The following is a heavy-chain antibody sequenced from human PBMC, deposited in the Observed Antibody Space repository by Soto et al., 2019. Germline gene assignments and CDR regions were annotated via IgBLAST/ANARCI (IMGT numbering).Heavy chain of an antibody. V-gene: IGHV3-48*02. Sequence: GSLXLSCAASGFTFSSYSMNWVRQAPGKGLEWVSHISSRISTIYYADSVKGRFTISRDNAKNSLYLQMNSLRNEDTAVYYCAREYDILTGYYDVGWFDPWGQGTLVTVSS. J-gene: IGHJ5*02. CDR2: ISSRISTI. D-gene: IGHD3-9*01. CDR3: AREYDILTGYYDVGWFDP. CDR1: GFTFSSYS.